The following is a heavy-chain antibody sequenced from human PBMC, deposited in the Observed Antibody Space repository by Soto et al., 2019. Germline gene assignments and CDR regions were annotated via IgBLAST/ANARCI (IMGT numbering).Heavy chain of an antibody. CDR1: GGTFSRSA. V-gene: IGHV1-69*01. J-gene: IGHJ6*02. CDR2: IVLIFGSP. Sequence: QVQLVQSGAEVKKPGSSVKVSCKASGGTFSRSAISWVRQAPGQGLEWMGGIVLIFGSPNYSQKFQGRLTITADEPTSTAYMELSSLKSDDTAVYFCARSYFGETIINGCFYYHGLDVWGQGTTVTVSS. D-gene: IGHD3-10*01. CDR3: ARSYFGETIINGCFYYHGLDV.